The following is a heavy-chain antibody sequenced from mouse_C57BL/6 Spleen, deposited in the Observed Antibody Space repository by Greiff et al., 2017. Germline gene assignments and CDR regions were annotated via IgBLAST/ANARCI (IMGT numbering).Heavy chain of an antibody. CDR3: AREELYYGSSYGYFDV. J-gene: IGHJ1*03. V-gene: IGHV1-85*01. CDR1: GYTFTSYD. Sequence: VQLQQSGPELVKPGASVKLSCKASGYTFTSYDINWVKQRPGQGLEWIGWIYPRDGSTKYNEKFKGKATLTVDTSSSTAYMDLHSLTSEDSAVYFCAREELYYGSSYGYFDVWGTGTTVTVSS. D-gene: IGHD1-1*01. CDR2: IYPRDGST.